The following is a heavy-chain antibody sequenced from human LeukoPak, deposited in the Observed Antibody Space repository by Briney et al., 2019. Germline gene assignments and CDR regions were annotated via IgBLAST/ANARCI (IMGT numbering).Heavy chain of an antibody. CDR2: IKQDGSEK. V-gene: IGHV3-7*01. CDR1: GFTFNNYW. J-gene: IGHJ6*02. Sequence: GGSLRLSCAASGFTFNNYWMSWVRQAPGKGLEWVANIKQDGSEKYYVDSVKGRFTISRDNAKNSLYLQMNSLRAEDTAVYYCATHTPRYYYYGMDVWGQGTTVTVTS. CDR3: ATHTPRYYYYGMDV.